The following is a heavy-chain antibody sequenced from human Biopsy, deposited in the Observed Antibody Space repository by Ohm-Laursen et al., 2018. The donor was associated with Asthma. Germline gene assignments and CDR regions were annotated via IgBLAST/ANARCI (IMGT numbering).Heavy chain of an antibody. V-gene: IGHV1-69*01. J-gene: IGHJ6*02. CDR2: LIPVLGTP. CDR3: ARGCSGSDRIVYYYSGLEV. Sequence: SSVKVSCKASGDSFSNYAISWVRQAPGQGLEWMGGLIPVLGTPDHAQMFEGRVTITADESTSTAYMELSSLSSEDTAVYYCARGCSGSDRIVYYYSGLEVWGQGTTVTVS. D-gene: IGHD5-12*01. CDR1: GDSFSNYA.